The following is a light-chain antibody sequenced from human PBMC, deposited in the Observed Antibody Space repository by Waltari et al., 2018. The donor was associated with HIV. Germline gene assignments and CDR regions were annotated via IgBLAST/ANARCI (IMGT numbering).Light chain of an antibody. J-gene: IGLJ2*01. CDR1: SSAGGGYNS. V-gene: IGLV2-14*01. Sequence: QSALTQPASVSGSPGQSITISCTGTSSAGGGYNSVSWYQQHPGKAPKLMIYEVSNRPSGVSNRFSGSKSGNTASLTISGLQAEDEADYYCSSYTSSSLVVFGGGTKLTVL. CDR2: EVS. CDR3: SSYTSSSLVV.